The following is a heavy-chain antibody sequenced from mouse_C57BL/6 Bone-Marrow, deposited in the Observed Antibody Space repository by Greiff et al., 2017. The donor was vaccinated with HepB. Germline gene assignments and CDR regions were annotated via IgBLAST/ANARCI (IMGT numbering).Heavy chain of an antibody. CDR2: ISDGGSYT. V-gene: IGHV5-4*01. CDR3: ARDLVLTGAY. CDR1: GFTFSSYA. J-gene: IGHJ3*01. Sequence: VQLVESEGGLVKPGGSLKLSCAASGFTFSSYAMSWVRQTPEKRQEWVATISDGGSYTYYPDNVKGRFTISRDNAQNNLYLQMSHLKSEDTAMYYCARDLVLTGAYCSQGTLVNVAA. D-gene: IGHD4-1*01.